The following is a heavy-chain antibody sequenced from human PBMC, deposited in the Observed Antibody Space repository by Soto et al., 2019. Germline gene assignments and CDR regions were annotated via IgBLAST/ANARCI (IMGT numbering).Heavy chain of an antibody. CDR2: VYYTGST. V-gene: IGHV4-59*08. D-gene: IGHD3-9*01. J-gene: IGHJ6*03. CDR3: ARTYYDILTGPAATSYYYYYYMDV. CDR1: GGSISNFY. Sequence: SETLSLTCTVSGGSISNFYWSWIRQPPGKGLEWIGYVYYTGSTSYNPSLKRRVTFSADSSRGQFSLRLNSVTAADTAVYYCARTYYDILTGPAATSYYYYYYMDVWGKGTTVTVSS.